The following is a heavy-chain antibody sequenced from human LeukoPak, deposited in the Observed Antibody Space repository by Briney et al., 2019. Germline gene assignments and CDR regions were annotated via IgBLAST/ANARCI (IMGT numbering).Heavy chain of an antibody. CDR3: AREVTYYYDSSGYYYQAFDI. J-gene: IGHJ3*02. CDR1: GGSISSGGYS. D-gene: IGHD3-22*01. Sequence: PSETLSLTRTVSGGSISSGGYSWSWLRQHPGKGLEWIGYIYYSGSTYYNPSLKSRVTISVDTSKNQFSLKLSSVTAADTAVYYCAREVTYYYDSSGYYYQAFDIWGQGTMVTVSS. CDR2: IYYSGST. V-gene: IGHV4-31*03.